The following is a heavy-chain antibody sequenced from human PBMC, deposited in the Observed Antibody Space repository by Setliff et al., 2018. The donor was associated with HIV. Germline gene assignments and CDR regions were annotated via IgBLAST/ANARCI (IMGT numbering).Heavy chain of an antibody. V-gene: IGHV4-39*01. CDR1: GGSISSSTYY. CDR2: LYYTGST. D-gene: IGHD4-17*01. CDR3: VRPSVATVTHRWHFHL. Sequence: KTSETLSLTCIVSGGSISSSTYYWGWVRQPPGKGLEWIGSLYYTGSTYYNPSLKSRLTISVDTSKNQFSLQLNSVTAADTAVYYCVRPSVATVTHRWHFHLWGRGTLVTVSS. J-gene: IGHJ2*01.